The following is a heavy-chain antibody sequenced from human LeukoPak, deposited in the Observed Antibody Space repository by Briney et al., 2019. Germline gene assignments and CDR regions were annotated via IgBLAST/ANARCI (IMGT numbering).Heavy chain of an antibody. CDR2: INDDGSFT. V-gene: IGHV3-74*01. D-gene: IGHD3-10*01. J-gene: IGHJ6*03. Sequence: GGSLRLSCAASGFTFSSYSMNWVRQAPGKGLEWVSRINDDGSFTTYADSVKGRFTISRDNSKNTLYLQMNSLRAEDTAVYYCARKNSGSYFTGINYYYYYYMDVWGKGTTVTISS. CDR1: GFTFSSYS. CDR3: ARKNSGSYFTGINYYYYYYMDV.